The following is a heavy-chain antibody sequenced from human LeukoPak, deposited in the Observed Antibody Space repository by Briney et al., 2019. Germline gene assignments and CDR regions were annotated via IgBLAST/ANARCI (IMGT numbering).Heavy chain of an antibody. J-gene: IGHJ4*02. CDR2: ITTYNGNT. CDR1: GYTFTSYP. D-gene: IGHD4-17*01. V-gene: IGHV1-18*01. Sequence: GASVKVSCKASGYTFTSYPISWVRQAPGQGLEWMGWITTYNGNTKYAQKLQGRVTMTTDTSTSTVYMDLRGLRSDDTAVYYCARGYDYGDYMGDFDYWGQGTLVTVSS. CDR3: ARGYDYGDYMGDFDY.